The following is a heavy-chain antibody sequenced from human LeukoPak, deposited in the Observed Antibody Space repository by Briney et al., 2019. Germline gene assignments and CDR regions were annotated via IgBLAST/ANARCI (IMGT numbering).Heavy chain of an antibody. CDR1: GFTFDAYA. V-gene: IGHV3-43*02. CDR2: INKDGSAT. CDR3: ATWALYHSLDV. D-gene: IGHD1-26*01. Sequence: AGGSLRLSCEASGFTFDAYAMHWVRQAPGKGLEWVSPINKDGSATYYADSVKGRFTFSRDNSKNSLYLQMNSLRSEDTALYYCATWALYHSLDVWGQGTTVTVSS. J-gene: IGHJ6*02.